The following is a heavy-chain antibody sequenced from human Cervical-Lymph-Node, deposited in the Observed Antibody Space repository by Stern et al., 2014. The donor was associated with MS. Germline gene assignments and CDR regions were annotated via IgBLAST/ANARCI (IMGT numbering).Heavy chain of an antibody. V-gene: IGHV4-59*01. CDR2: IYYSGST. CDR1: GGSITNYY. Sequence: QLQLQESGPGLVKPSETLSLTCTVSGGSITNYYWSWIRQPPGKGLEWIGYIYYSGSTNYNPSLKSRVTISVDTSKNQFSLKLSSVTAADTAVYYCARMAAAGPFDFWGQGTLVTVSS. CDR3: ARMAAAGPFDF. J-gene: IGHJ4*02. D-gene: IGHD6-13*01.